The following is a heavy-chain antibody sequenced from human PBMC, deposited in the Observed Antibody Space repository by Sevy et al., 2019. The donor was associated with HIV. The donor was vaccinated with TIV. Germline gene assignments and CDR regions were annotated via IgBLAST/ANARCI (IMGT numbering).Heavy chain of an antibody. Sequence: GGSLRLSCAASGFTFSNYDMHWVRQATGKGLEWVSAIGTAGDTYYPGSVKSRFTISRENAKNSLYLQMNSLRAGDTAVYYCARARSDSNGYYYYYFDYWGQGTLVTVSS. V-gene: IGHV3-13*01. CDR3: ARARSDSNGYYYYYFDY. D-gene: IGHD3-22*01. CDR1: GFTFSNYD. CDR2: IGTAGDT. J-gene: IGHJ4*02.